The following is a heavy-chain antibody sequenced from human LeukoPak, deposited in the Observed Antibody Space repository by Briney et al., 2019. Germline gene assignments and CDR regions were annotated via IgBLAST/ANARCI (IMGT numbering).Heavy chain of an antibody. V-gene: IGHV1-69*13. CDR1: GGTFSSYA. CDR2: IIPIFGTA. CDR3: ARDRYSGSYDAFDI. D-gene: IGHD1-26*01. Sequence: SVKVSCKASGGTFSSYAISWVRQAPGQGLEWMGGIIPIFGTANYAQKFQGRVTITADESTSTAYMELSSLRSEDTAVYYCARDRYSGSYDAFDIWGQWTMVTVSS. J-gene: IGHJ3*02.